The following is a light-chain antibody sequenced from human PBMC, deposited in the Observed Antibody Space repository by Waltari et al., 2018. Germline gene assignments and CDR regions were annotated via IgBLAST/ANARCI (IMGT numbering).Light chain of an antibody. CDR1: NSNIGAGYD. CDR2: CNS. J-gene: IGLJ2*01. CDR3: QSYDNSLSGSGI. V-gene: IGLV1-40*01. Sequence: QSVLTQPPSVSGAPGQRVTISCTGSNSNIGAGYDVHWYQQLPGTAPKLLIYCNSNRPSGVPDRCSGSKSGTSASRDITGLQAEDEADYYCQSYDNSLSGSGIFGGGTKLTVL.